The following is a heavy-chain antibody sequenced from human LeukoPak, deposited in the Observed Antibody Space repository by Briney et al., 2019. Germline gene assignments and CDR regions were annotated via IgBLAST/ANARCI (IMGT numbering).Heavy chain of an antibody. CDR1: GFSFSSYA. CDR2: ISYDGTNK. CDR3: ARDPLYTNSPPSYFDY. J-gene: IGHJ4*02. Sequence: GGSLRLSCAASGFSFSSYAMNWVRQAPGKGLEWVANISYDGTNKDYADSVKGRFTISRDNSRNTLYLQMNSLRAEDTAVYYCARDPLYTNSPPSYFDYWGQGTLVTVSS. D-gene: IGHD2-2*02. V-gene: IGHV3-30-3*01.